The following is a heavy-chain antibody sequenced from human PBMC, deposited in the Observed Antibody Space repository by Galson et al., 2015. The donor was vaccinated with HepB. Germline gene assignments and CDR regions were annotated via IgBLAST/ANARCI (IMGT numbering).Heavy chain of an antibody. Sequence: LRLSCAGSGFTFRSYWMHWVRQVPGKGLVWVSRINSYGSDSVYADSVKGRFTISRDNAKDTLYLEMSSLRVEDTAIYYCVRDREACGGDCFDDAFDVWGQGTLVTVSS. CDR2: INSYGSDS. D-gene: IGHD2-21*02. CDR1: GFTFRSYW. J-gene: IGHJ3*01. V-gene: IGHV3-74*01. CDR3: VRDREACGGDCFDDAFDV.